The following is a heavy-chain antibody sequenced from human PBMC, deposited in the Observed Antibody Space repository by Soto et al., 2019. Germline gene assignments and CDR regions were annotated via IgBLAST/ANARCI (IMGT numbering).Heavy chain of an antibody. V-gene: IGHV3-7*01. CDR3: VRGGNYFVY. Sequence: EVQLVESGGGLVQPGGSLRLSCAASGFTFSTHWMTWVRQPPGKGLEWVANIDQDGSERYYVDSVRGRFTISRDNAKNSLYLQMNSLRAEDTALYYCVRGGNYFVYWGQGTLVTVSP. CDR2: IDQDGSER. J-gene: IGHJ4*02. D-gene: IGHD3-16*01. CDR1: GFTFSTHW.